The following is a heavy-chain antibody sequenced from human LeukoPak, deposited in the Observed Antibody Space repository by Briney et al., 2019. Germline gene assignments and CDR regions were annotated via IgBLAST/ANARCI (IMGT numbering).Heavy chain of an antibody. J-gene: IGHJ4*02. Sequence: SETLSLTCTVSGGSISSSSYYWGWIRQPPGKGLEWIGSIYYSGSTYYNSSLKSRVTISVDTSKNQFSLKLSSVTAADTAVYYCARGGMTTVTPIDYWGQGTLVTVSS. CDR2: IYYSGST. D-gene: IGHD4-17*01. CDR1: GGSISSSSYY. CDR3: ARGGMTTVTPIDY. V-gene: IGHV4-39*01.